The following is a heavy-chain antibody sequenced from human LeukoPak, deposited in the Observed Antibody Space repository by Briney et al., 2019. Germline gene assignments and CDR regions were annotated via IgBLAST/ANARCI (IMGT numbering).Heavy chain of an antibody. J-gene: IGHJ6*03. CDR1: GGSISSYY. D-gene: IGHD1-26*01. Sequence: SETLSLTCTVSGGSISSYYWSWIRQPAGKGLEWIGRIYTSGSTNYNPSLKSRVTISVDTSKNQFSLKLSSVTAADTAVYYCARGLVGATTKDYYYYYMDVWGKGTTVTISS. V-gene: IGHV4-4*07. CDR3: ARGLVGATTKDYYYYYMDV. CDR2: IYTSGST.